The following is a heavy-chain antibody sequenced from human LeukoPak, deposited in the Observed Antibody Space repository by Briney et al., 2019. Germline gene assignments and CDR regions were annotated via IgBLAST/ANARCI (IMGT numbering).Heavy chain of an antibody. D-gene: IGHD1-7*01. Sequence: PGGSLRLSCAASGFTVSSNYMSWVRQAPGKGLEWVSVIYSGGSTYYADSVKGRFTISRDNSKNTLYPQMNSLRAEDTAVYYCARDKTGTTYGYFDYWGQGTLVTVSS. CDR2: IYSGGST. CDR3: ARDKTGTTYGYFDY. J-gene: IGHJ4*02. V-gene: IGHV3-66*02. CDR1: GFTVSSNY.